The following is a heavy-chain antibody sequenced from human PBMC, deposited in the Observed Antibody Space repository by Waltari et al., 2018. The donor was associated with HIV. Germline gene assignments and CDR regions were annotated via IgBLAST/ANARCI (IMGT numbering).Heavy chain of an antibody. D-gene: IGHD3-10*01. CDR3: ARSRDYGSGKDYDMDV. CDR2: ITPFNGNT. Sequence: QTQLMQSGAEVKKTGSSVKVSCKASGYTFTYRYLHWVRQAPGHALERMGWITPFNGNTNYAQKFQDRVTITRDRSMSTAYMELSSLRFEDTAMYYCARSRDYGSGKDYDMDVWGQGTTVTVSS. CDR1: GYTFTYRY. V-gene: IGHV1-45*02. J-gene: IGHJ6*02.